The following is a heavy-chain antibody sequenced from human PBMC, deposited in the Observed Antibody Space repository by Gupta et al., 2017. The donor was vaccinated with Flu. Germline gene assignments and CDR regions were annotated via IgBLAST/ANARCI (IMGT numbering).Heavy chain of an antibody. CDR1: GGSISSYY. CDR3: AIRTERAYDFWSGLYGGDYGMDV. Sequence: QVQLQESGPGLVKPSETLSLTCTVSGGSISSYYWSWIRQPPGKGLEWIGYIYYSGSTNYNPSLKSRVTISVDTSKNQFSLKLSSVTAADTAVYYCAIRTERAYDFWSGLYGGDYGMDVWGQGTTVTVSS. V-gene: IGHV4-59*01. J-gene: IGHJ6*02. D-gene: IGHD3-3*01. CDR2: IYYSGST.